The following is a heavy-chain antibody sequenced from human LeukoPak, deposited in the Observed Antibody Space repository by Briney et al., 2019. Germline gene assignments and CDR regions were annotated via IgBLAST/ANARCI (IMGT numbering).Heavy chain of an antibody. Sequence: TPSETLSLTCTVSGGSVSSGSYYWSWIRQPPGKGLEWIGYIYYSGSTNYNPSLKSRVTISVDTSKNQFSLKLSSVTAADTAVYYCARDRGDYWFDPWGQGTLVTVSS. J-gene: IGHJ5*02. V-gene: IGHV4-61*01. D-gene: IGHD4-17*01. CDR2: IYYSGST. CDR1: GGSVSSGSYY. CDR3: ARDRGDYWFDP.